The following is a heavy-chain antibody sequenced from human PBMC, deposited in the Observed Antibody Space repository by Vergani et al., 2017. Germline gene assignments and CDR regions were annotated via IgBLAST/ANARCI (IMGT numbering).Heavy chain of an antibody. D-gene: IGHD3-10*01. J-gene: IGHJ4*02. V-gene: IGHV4-59*02. Sequence: QLQESGPGLVKPSETLSLTCTVSGASVNSSYWSWIRQPPGKGLEWMGYVSFRGDTLYDPSVKGRMTISLNTSSNQFSLYLTSVTAADTAVYYCARSRIYYGAGSPDYWGQGTLVTVSS. CDR1: GASVNSSY. CDR3: ARSRIYYGAGSPDY. CDR2: VSFRGDT.